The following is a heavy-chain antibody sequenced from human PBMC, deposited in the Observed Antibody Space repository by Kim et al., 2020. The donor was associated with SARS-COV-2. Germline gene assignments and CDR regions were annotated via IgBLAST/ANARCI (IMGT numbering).Heavy chain of an antibody. J-gene: IGHJ6*02. CDR3: AREGYYGSGSYYYYYYGMDV. Sequence: GGSLRLSCAASGFTFSSYSMNWVRQAPGKGLEWVSYISSSSSTIYYADSVKGRFTISRDNAKNSLYLQMNSLRDEDTAVYYCAREGYYGSGSYYYYYYGMDVWGRGTTVTVSS. CDR1: GFTFSSYS. D-gene: IGHD3-10*01. CDR2: ISSSSSTI. V-gene: IGHV3-48*02.